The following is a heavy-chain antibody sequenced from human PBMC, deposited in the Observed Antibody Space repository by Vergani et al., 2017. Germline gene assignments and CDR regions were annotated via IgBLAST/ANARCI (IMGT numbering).Heavy chain of an antibody. CDR1: GFTFSSYE. V-gene: IGHV3-48*03. D-gene: IGHD3-10*01. CDR2: ISSSSSYT. CDR3: ARDGNDLYYYGSGSQGMDV. J-gene: IGHJ6*02. Sequence: EVQLVESGGGLVQPGGSLRLSCAASGFTFSSYEMNWVRQAPGKGLEWVSYISSSSSYTNYADSVKGRFTISRDNAKNSLYLQMNSLRAEDTAVYYCARDGNDLYYYGSGSQGMDVWGQGTTVTVSS.